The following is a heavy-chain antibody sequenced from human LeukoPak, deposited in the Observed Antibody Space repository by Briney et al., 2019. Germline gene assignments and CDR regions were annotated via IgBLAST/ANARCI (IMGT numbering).Heavy chain of an antibody. CDR3: ARRWNYGRNYYIDV. Sequence: SETLSLTCAVYGGSFTNYYWSWIRQPPGKGLEWIGEINDSGRTNYNPSLMSRVTISVDTSRNQFSLKLSSVTATDTAVYYCARRWNYGRNYYIDVWGKGATVSVSS. CDR1: GGSFTNYY. CDR2: INDSGRT. J-gene: IGHJ6*03. D-gene: IGHD1-7*01. V-gene: IGHV4-34*01.